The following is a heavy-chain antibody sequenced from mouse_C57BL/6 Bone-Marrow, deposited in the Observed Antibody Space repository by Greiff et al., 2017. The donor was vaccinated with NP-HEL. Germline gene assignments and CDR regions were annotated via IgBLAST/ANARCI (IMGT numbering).Heavy chain of an antibody. CDR1: GFTFSDYY. V-gene: IGHV5-12*01. CDR2: ISNGGGST. Sequence: EVQLVESGGGLVQPGGSLKLSCAASGFTFSDYYMYWVRQTPEKRLEWVAYISNGGGSTYYPDTVKGRFTISRDNAKNTLYLQMSRLKSEDTAMYYCARRVSLYWYFDVWGTGTTVTVSS. CDR3: ARRVSLYWYFDV. J-gene: IGHJ1*03.